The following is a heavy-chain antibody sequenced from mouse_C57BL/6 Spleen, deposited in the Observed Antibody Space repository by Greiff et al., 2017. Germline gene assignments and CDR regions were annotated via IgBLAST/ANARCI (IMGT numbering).Heavy chain of an antibody. CDR3: VRRSNYWYFDV. J-gene: IGHJ1*03. Sequence: EVKLMESGGGLVQPKGSLKLSCAASGFSFNTYAMNWVRQAPGKGLEWVARIRSKSNNYATYYADSVKDRFTISRDDSESMLYLQMNNLKTEDTAMYYCVRRSNYWYFDVWGTGTTVTVSS. CDR1: GFSFNTYA. V-gene: IGHV10-1*01. CDR2: IRSKSNNYAT. D-gene: IGHD2-5*01.